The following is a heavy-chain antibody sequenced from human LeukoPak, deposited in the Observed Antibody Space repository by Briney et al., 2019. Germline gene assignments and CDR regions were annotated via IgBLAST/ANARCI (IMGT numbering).Heavy chain of an antibody. Sequence: SETLSLTCTVSGGSISSGGYYWSWIRQHPGKSLEWIGYIYYSGSTYYNPSLKSRVTISVDTSKNQFSLKLSSVTAADTAVYYCARGTYDSSGYYLFSWGQGTLVTVSS. CDR3: ARGTYDSSGYYLFS. CDR1: GGSISSGGYY. J-gene: IGHJ4*02. V-gene: IGHV4-31*03. D-gene: IGHD3-22*01. CDR2: IYYSGST.